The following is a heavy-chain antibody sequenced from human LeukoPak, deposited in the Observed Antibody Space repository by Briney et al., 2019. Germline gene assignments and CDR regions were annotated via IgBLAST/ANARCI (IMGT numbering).Heavy chain of an antibody. CDR3: ARVREYYGSGGWFDP. J-gene: IGHJ5*02. CDR2: LNPDSGGT. V-gene: IGHV1-2*02. Sequence: ASVKVSCKASGYTFTGYYIHWVRQAPGKGLEWMGWLNPDSGGTNYAQKFQGRVTLTRDTSIGTAYIELSRLRSDDTAVYYCARVREYYGSGGWFDPWGQGTLVTVSS. CDR1: GYTFTGYY. D-gene: IGHD3-10*01.